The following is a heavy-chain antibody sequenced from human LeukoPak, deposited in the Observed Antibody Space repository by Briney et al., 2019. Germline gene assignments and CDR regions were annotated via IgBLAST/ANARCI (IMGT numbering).Heavy chain of an antibody. V-gene: IGHV4-39*01. CDR1: GGSISSSSYY. CDR2: IYYSGST. Sequence: SETLSLTCTGSGGSISSSSYYWGWIRQPPGKGLEWIGSIYYSGSTYYNPSLKSRVTISVDTSKNQFSLKLSSVTAADTAVYYCARQVKVALVDYWGQGTLVTVSS. J-gene: IGHJ4*02. CDR3: ARQVKVALVDY.